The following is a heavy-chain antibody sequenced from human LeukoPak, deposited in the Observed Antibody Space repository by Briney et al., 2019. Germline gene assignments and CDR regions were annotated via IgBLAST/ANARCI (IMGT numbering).Heavy chain of an antibody. V-gene: IGHV1-69*13. CDR1: GGTFSSYA. J-gene: IGHJ6*02. CDR3: ARDLHTYYDFWSGYARYGMDV. D-gene: IGHD3-3*01. CDR2: IIPIFGTA. Sequence: GVSVNVSCKASGGTFSSYAISWVRQAPGQGLEWIGGIIPIFGTANYAQKFQGRVTITADESTSTAYMELSSLRSEDTAVYYCARDLHTYYDFWSGYARYGMDVWGQGTTVTVSS.